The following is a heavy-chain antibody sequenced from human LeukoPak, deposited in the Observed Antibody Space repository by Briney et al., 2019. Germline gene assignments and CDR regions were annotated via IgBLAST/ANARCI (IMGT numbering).Heavy chain of an antibody. J-gene: IGHJ6*04. Sequence: GGSLRLSCAASGFTFSSYNMNWVRQAPGKGLEWVSYISSSGSTIYYADSVKGRFTISRDNAKNSLYLQMNSLRAEDTAVYYCAELGITMIGGVWGKGATVTISS. CDR1: GFTFSSYN. D-gene: IGHD3-10*02. CDR3: AELGITMIGGV. V-gene: IGHV3-48*04. CDR2: ISSSGSTI.